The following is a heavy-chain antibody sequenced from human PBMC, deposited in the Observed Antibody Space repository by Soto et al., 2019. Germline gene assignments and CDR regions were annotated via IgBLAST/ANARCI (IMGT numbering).Heavy chain of an antibody. CDR2: INPAGTIT. J-gene: IGHJ5*02. Sequence: MQMVEAGGGSVQPGGSLRLSCAASGFPFSHYWMHWVRQTPGKGLVWVSRINPAGTITNYADSVEGRFTISRDNDDSALFLQMTSLSAEDTAIYYCTSDTFGLRDTWGQGTMVTVSS. CDR1: GFPFSHYW. D-gene: IGHD3-16*01. V-gene: IGHV3-74*01. CDR3: TSDTFGLRDT.